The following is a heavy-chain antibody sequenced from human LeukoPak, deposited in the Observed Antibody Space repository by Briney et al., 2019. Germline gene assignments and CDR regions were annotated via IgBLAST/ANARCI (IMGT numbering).Heavy chain of an antibody. J-gene: IGHJ4*02. Sequence: GGSLRLSCAASGFTFSSYAMHWVRQAPGKGLEWVAVISYDGSNTYYADSVKGRFTISRDSSKNTLYLQMNSLRAEDTAVYYCARVSRWLQLGADYWGQGTLVTVSS. CDR3: ARVSRWLQLGADY. CDR2: ISYDGSNT. D-gene: IGHD5-24*01. CDR1: GFTFSSYA. V-gene: IGHV3-30*01.